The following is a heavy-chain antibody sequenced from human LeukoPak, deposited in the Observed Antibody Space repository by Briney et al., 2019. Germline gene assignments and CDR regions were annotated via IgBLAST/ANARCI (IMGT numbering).Heavy chain of an antibody. V-gene: IGHV3-21*01. CDR2: ISSSSSYI. CDR3: ARAIAAAGTRNWFDP. Sequence: GGSLRLSCAGSGFSFSSHWLHWVRQAPGKGLEWVSSISSSSSYIYYADSVKGRFTISRDNAKNSLYLQMNSLRAEDTAVYYCARAIAAAGTRNWFDPWGQGTLVTVSS. J-gene: IGHJ5*02. D-gene: IGHD6-13*01. CDR1: GFSFSSHW.